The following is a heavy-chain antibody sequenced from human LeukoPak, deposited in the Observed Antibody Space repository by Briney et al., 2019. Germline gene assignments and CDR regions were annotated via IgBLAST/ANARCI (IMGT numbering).Heavy chain of an antibody. D-gene: IGHD1-26*01. CDR2: IYSGGST. CDR1: GFTVSSNY. CDR3: ARRRGGRSWEYKITTFYDY. V-gene: IGHV3-66*01. J-gene: IGHJ4*02. Sequence: GGSLRLSCAASGFTVSSNYMSWVRQAPGKGLEWVSVIYSGGSTYYADSVKGRFTISRDNSKNTLYLQMNSLRAEDTAVYYCARRRGGRSWEYKITTFYDYWGQGTLVTVSS.